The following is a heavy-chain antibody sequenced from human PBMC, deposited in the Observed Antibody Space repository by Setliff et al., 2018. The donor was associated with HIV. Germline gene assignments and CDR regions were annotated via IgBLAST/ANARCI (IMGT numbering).Heavy chain of an antibody. V-gene: IGHV4-4*07. J-gene: IGHJ6*04. Sequence: SETLSLTCTVSGGSISGYYWSWIRKPAGKGLEWIGRIYTSGSTDYNPSFKSRVTMSVDTSKNHISLSLTSVTAEDTAVYFCGRIYYDFWSGQTDVWDKGTAVTVSS. CDR1: GGSISGYY. D-gene: IGHD3-3*01. CDR3: GRIYYDFWSGQTDV. CDR2: IYTSGST.